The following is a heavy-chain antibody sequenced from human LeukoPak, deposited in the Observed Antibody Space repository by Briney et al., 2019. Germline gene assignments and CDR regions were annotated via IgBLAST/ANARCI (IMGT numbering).Heavy chain of an antibody. Sequence: SETLSLTCAVSGYSISSGYHWGWIRQPPGKGLEWIGSISHSGSTYYNPSLKSRVTISVDTSKNQFSLKLSSVTAADTAVYYCARALGSSGYYFHFDYWGQGTLVTVSS. CDR2: ISHSGST. J-gene: IGHJ4*02. CDR3: ARALGSSGYYFHFDY. CDR1: GYSISSGYH. D-gene: IGHD3-22*01. V-gene: IGHV4-38-2*01.